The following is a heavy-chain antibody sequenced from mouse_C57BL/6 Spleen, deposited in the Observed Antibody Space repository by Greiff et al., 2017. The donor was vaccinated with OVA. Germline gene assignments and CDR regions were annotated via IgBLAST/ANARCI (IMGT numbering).Heavy chain of an antibody. V-gene: IGHV1-72*01. CDR3: ARHDYDQFDY. D-gene: IGHD2-4*01. CDR2: IDPNRGGT. Sequence: QVQLQQPGAELVKPGASVKLSCKASGYTFTSYWMHWVKQRPGRGLEWIGRIDPNRGGTKYNEKFKSKATLTVDKPSSTAYMQLSSLTSEDSAVYYCARHDYDQFDYWGQGTTLTVSS. CDR1: GYTFTSYW. J-gene: IGHJ2*01.